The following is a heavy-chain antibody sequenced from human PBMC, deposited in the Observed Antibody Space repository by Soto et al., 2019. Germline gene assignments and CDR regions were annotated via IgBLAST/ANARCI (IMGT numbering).Heavy chain of an antibody. CDR3: ATYGGNTGRFDY. D-gene: IGHD4-17*01. CDR2: SGTT. CDR1: GGSISSSNYY. V-gene: IGHV4-39*01. Sequence: PSETLSLTCTVSGGSISSSNYYWGWIRQPPGKGLEWIGSGTTYYNPSLKSRVTISVDTSKNQFSLKLSSVTAADTAVYYCATYGGNTGRFDYWGQGTLVTVSS. J-gene: IGHJ4*02.